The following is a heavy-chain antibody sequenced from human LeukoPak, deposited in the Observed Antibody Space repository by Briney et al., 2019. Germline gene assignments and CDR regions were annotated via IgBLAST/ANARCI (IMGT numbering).Heavy chain of an antibody. V-gene: IGHV4-59*01. CDR2: MHYSGSS. J-gene: IGHJ6*03. CDR1: GGSISTFY. Sequence: SETLSLTCTVSGGSISTFYWSWIRQPPGKGLDWIGYMHYSGSSNYNPSLKSRVTVSLDTSKNQVSLKLTSVTPADSAMYYCARAHRGYDYELYYYYYYMDVWGKGTTVTVSS. D-gene: IGHD5-12*01. CDR3: ARAHRGYDYELYYYYYYMDV.